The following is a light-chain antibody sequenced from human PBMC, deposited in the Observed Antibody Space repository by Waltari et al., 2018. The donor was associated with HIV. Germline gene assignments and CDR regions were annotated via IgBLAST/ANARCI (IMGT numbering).Light chain of an antibody. CDR1: SSNIGSNH. CDR3: ATWDDSLSGQV. V-gene: IGLV1-47*01. CDR2: NN. J-gene: IGLJ1*01. Sequence: QSVLTQPPSASGTPGQRVTISCSGSSSNIGSNHVYWYQQVPGAAPKRLVYNNQRPSGVPDRFSGSKSGTSASLAISGLRSEDEAHYYCATWDDSLSGQVFGTGTEVTV.